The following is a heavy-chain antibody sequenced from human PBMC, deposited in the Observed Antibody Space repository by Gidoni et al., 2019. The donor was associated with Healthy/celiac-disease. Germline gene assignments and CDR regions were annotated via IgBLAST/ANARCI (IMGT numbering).Heavy chain of an antibody. CDR2: IYYSGST. Sequence: QLQLQESGPGLVKPSETLSLTCTVSGGSISSRSYYWGWIRQPPGKGLEWIGSIYYSGSTYYNPPLKSRVTISVDTSKNQFSLKLSSVTAADTAVYYCARLYDYVWGSYRLYYYGMDVWGQGTTVTVSS. V-gene: IGHV4-39*01. D-gene: IGHD3-16*02. CDR3: ARLYDYVWGSYRLYYYGMDV. CDR1: GGSISSRSYY. J-gene: IGHJ6*02.